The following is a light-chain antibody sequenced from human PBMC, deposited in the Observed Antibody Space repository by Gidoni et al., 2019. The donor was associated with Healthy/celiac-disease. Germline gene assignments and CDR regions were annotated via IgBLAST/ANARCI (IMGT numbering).Light chain of an antibody. Sequence: DIQMTQSPSSLSASVGDRVTITCQASQDISNYLNWYQQKPVPSRFSGSGSGTDFTFTISSLQPEDIATYYCQQYDNLPLTFGPGTKVDIK. V-gene: IGKV1-33*01. CDR1: QDISNY. CDR3: QQYDNLPLT. J-gene: IGKJ3*01.